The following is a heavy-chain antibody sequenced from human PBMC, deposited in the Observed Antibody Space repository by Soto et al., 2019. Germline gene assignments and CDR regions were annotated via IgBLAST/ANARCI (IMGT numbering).Heavy chain of an antibody. J-gene: IGHJ5*02. CDR3: ARHRARNWFDP. CDR1: GGSISSSSYY. D-gene: IGHD6-6*01. Sequence: SSETLSLTCIVSGGSISSSSYYWGWIRQPPGKGLEWIGSIYYSGSTYYNPSLKSRVTISVDTSKNQFSLKLSSVTAADTVVFYCARHRARNWFDPWGQGTLVTVSS. CDR2: IYYSGST. V-gene: IGHV4-39*01.